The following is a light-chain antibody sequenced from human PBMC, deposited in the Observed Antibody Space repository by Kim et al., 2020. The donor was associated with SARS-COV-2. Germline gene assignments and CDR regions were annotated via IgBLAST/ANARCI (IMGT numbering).Light chain of an antibody. Sequence: ATINCKSRQSVLYSSNNKNYLAWYQQEPGQPPRLLIYWASTRESGVPDRFSGSGSGTDFTLTISSLQAEDVAVYYCQQYYSSPPTFGQGTKLEI. V-gene: IGKV4-1*01. CDR2: WAS. CDR3: QQYYSSPPT. J-gene: IGKJ2*01. CDR1: QSVLYSSNNKNY.